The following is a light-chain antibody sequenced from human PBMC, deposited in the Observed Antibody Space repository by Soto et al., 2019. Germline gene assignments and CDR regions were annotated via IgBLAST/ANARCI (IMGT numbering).Light chain of an antibody. V-gene: IGLV2-14*01. CDR2: EVT. J-gene: IGLJ1*01. CDR1: SSDVGGYNY. CDR3: SSYTSSSTYV. Sequence: QSALTQPASVSWSPGQSITISCTGTSSDVGGYNYVSWYQQHPAKAPKLMIYEVTWRPSGVSNRFSGSKSGNTASLTISGLQAEDEADYYCSSYTSSSTYVFGTGTKVTVL.